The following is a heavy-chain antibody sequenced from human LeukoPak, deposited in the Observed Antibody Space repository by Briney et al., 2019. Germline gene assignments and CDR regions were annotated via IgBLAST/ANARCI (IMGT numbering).Heavy chain of an antibody. CDR3: ARVGVGAQYYYDSSGYPLDY. J-gene: IGHJ4*02. V-gene: IGHV4-34*01. Sequence: SDTLSLTCAVYGGSFSGYYWSWIRQPPGKGLEWIGEINHSGSTNYNPSLKSRVTISVDTAKNQFSLKLSSVTAADTAVYYCARVGVGAQYYYDSSGYPLDYWGQGTLVTVSS. D-gene: IGHD3-22*01. CDR1: GGSFSGYY. CDR2: INHSGST.